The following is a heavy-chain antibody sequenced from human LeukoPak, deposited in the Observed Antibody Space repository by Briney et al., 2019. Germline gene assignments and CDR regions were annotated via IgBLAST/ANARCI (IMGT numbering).Heavy chain of an antibody. CDR3: ASFGRSSIPYYFDY. D-gene: IGHD6-6*01. CDR2: IIPILGIA. Sequence: SVKVSCKASGGTFSSYAISWVRQAPGQGLEWMGRIIPILGIANYAQKFQGRVTITADKSTSTAYMELSSLRSEDTAVYYCASFGRSSIPYYFDYWGQGTLVTVSS. V-gene: IGHV1-69*04. J-gene: IGHJ4*02. CDR1: GGTFSSYA.